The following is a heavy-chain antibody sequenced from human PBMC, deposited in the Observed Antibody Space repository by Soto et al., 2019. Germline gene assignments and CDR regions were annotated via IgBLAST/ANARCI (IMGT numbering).Heavy chain of an antibody. J-gene: IGHJ4*02. CDR2: ICSDGSST. CDR1: GFTFCTYG. Sequence: PGGSLRLSCAASGFTFCTYGMHWVRQAPGKGLECVSAICSDGSSTYYANSVKGRFTISRDNSKNTLYLQMGSLRAEDMAVYYCARGPGYYFDYWGQGTLVTVSS. V-gene: IGHV3-64*01. CDR3: ARGPGYYFDY.